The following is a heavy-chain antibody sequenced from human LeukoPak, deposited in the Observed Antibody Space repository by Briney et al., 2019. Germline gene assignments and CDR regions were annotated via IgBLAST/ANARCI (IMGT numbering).Heavy chain of an antibody. J-gene: IGHJ4*02. CDR3: ARPGNYFYGGSDRYYFDY. Sequence: SETLSLTCAVYGESFDDYYWSWIRQPPGKGLEWIGEINHSGITNYNPSLKSRVTISVDTSKNQFSLNLRSVTVADTAVYYCARPGNYFYGGSDRYYFDYWGQGTLVTVSS. CDR1: GESFDDYY. V-gene: IGHV4-34*01. D-gene: IGHD4-23*01. CDR2: INHSGIT.